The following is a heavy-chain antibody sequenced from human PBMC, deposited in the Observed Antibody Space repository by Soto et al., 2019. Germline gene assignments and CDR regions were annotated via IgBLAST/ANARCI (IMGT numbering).Heavy chain of an antibody. CDR3: ARPWHARSSDF. V-gene: IGHV1-18*01. J-gene: IGHJ1*01. Sequence: ASVKVSCKASGYTFTTYGVGWVRQAPGQGLEWMGWISGYNGDTNYAQNLQGRVTMTTDTSTSTAYMELRSLRSDDTAVYYCARPWHARSSDFWGQGSSVPGSS. CDR2: ISGYNGDT. CDR1: GYTFTTYG.